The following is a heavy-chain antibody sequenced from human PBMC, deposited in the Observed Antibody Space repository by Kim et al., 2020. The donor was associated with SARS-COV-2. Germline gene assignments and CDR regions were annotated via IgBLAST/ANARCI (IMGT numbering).Heavy chain of an antibody. CDR3: ARGRRGITIFGVVIPQGGDYYYYGMDV. Sequence: SVKVSCKASGGTFSSYAISWVRQAPGQGLEWMGGIIPIFGTANYAQKFQGRVTITADESTSTAYMELSSLRSEDTAVYYCARGRRGITIFGVVIPQGGDYYYYGMDVWGQGTTVTVSS. D-gene: IGHD3-3*01. CDR1: GGTFSSYA. J-gene: IGHJ6*02. CDR2: IIPIFGTA. V-gene: IGHV1-69*13.